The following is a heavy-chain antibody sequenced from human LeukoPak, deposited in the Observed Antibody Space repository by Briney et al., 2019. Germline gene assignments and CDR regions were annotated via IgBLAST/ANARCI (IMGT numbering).Heavy chain of an antibody. CDR3: ARAGPNDHRFDY. Sequence: PXGSLRLSCAASEFMLTNYAMHWVRQAPGKGLEWVAVISYHGTSKYYADSVKGRFTISRDISRNTLYLQMDSLRAEDTAVYYCARAGPNDHRFDYWGQGTLVTVSS. V-gene: IGHV3-30-3*01. J-gene: IGHJ4*02. D-gene: IGHD1-1*01. CDR2: ISYHGTSK. CDR1: EFMLTNYA.